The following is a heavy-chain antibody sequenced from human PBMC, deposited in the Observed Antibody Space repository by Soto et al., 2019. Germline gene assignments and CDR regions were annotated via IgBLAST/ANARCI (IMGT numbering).Heavy chain of an antibody. CDR3: ASDRGSPLSLYSYGSGSYIPNYYYYGIDV. Sequence: EVQLVESGGGLVKPGGSLSLSCAASGFTFSSYSMNWVRQAPGKGLEWVSSISSSSSYIYYADSVKGRFTISRDNAKNSLCLQVNILRAGGTAMYYCASDRGSPLSLYSYGSGSYIPNYYYYGIDVWGQGTTGTVSS. D-gene: IGHD3-10*01. J-gene: IGHJ6*02. CDR2: ISSSSSYI. CDR1: GFTFSSYS. V-gene: IGHV3-21*01.